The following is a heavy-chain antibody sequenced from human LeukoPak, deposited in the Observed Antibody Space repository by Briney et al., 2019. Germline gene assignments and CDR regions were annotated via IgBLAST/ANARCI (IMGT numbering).Heavy chain of an antibody. CDR2: ISSSSSYI. D-gene: IGHD3-3*01. Sequence: PGGSLRLPCAASGFTFSSYSMNWVRQAPGKGLEWVSSISSSSSYIYYADSVKGRFTISRDNAKNSLYLQMNSLRAEDTAVYYCARDDYDFWSGYYYMDVWGKGTTVTVSS. V-gene: IGHV3-21*01. CDR3: ARDDYDFWSGYYYMDV. J-gene: IGHJ6*03. CDR1: GFTFSSYS.